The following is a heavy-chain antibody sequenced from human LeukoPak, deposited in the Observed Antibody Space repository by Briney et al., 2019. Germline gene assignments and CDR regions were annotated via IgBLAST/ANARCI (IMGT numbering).Heavy chain of an antibody. J-gene: IGHJ6*03. CDR2: FDPEDGET. D-gene: IGHD2-2*01. Sequence: EASVKVSCKVSGYTLTELSMHWVRQAPGKGLEWMGGFDPEDGETIYAQKFQGRVTMTEDTSTDTAYMELSSLRSDDTAVYYCARGDISCYYYMDVWGKGTTVTVSS. V-gene: IGHV1-24*01. CDR3: ARGDISCYYYMDV. CDR1: GYTLTELS.